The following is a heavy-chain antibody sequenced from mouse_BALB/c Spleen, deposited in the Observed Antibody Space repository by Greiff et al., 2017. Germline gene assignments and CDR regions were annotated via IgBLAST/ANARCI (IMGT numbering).Heavy chain of an antibody. CDR3: ARAPSYYRYDWFAY. CDR2: ISDGGSYT. D-gene: IGHD2-14*01. J-gene: IGHJ3*01. Sequence: EVQGVESGGGLVKPGGSLKLSCAASGFTFSDYYMYWVRQTPEKRLEWVATISDGGSYTYYPDSVKGRFTISRDNAKNNLYLQMSSLKSEDTAMYYCARAPSYYRYDWFAYWGQGTLVTVSA. CDR1: GFTFSDYY. V-gene: IGHV5-4*02.